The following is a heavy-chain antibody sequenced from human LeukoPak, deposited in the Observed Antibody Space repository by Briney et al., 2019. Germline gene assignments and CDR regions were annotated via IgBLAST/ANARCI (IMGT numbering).Heavy chain of an antibody. CDR3: ARLGYGSSSGY. Sequence: GGSLRLSCAASGFTFSSYAMRWVRQAPGKGLEWVAVISYDGSNKYYADSVKGRFTISRDNSKNTLYLQMNSLRAEDTAVYYCARLGYGSSSGYWGQGTLVTVSS. V-gene: IGHV3-30-3*01. D-gene: IGHD6-6*01. CDR1: GFTFSSYA. J-gene: IGHJ4*02. CDR2: ISYDGSNK.